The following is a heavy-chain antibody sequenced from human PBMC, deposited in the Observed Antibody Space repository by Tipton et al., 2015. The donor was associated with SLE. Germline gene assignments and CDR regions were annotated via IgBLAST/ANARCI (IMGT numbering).Heavy chain of an antibody. CDR3: ASLSAPSDY. CDR2: ISRSGGTI. Sequence: SLRLSCAASGFTFSSYEMNWVRQAPGKGLEWVSYISRSGGTIYYADSVKGRFTISRDNGKNSLYLQMNSLRAEDTAVYYCASLSAPSDYWGQGTLVTVSS. V-gene: IGHV3-48*03. CDR1: GFTFSSYE. J-gene: IGHJ4*02.